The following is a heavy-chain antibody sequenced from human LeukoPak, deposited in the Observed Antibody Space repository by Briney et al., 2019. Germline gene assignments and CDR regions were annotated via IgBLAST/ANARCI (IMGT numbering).Heavy chain of an antibody. CDR2: IYYSGST. J-gene: IGHJ3*02. V-gene: IGHV4-59*11. Sequence: KASETLSLTCTVSGGSISSHYWSWIRQPPGKGLEWIGYIYYSGSTNYNPSLKGRVTISADTSKNQFSLKLSSVTAADTAVYYCARTTSGGLDIWGQGTMVTVSS. D-gene: IGHD3-16*01. CDR3: ARTTSGGLDI. CDR1: GGSISSHY.